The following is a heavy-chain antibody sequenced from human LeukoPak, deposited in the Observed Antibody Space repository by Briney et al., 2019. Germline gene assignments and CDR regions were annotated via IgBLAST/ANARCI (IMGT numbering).Heavy chain of an antibody. J-gene: IGHJ4*02. CDR1: GFPLSTYA. D-gene: IGHD4-23*01. V-gene: IGHV3-23*01. CDR2: ISGNVVTT. Sequence: GGSLTLPCAASGFPLSTYAMGWVRQAPGEGLRGVSSISGNVVTTYYADSVKARFTTARDNSKNTLYLQMNSLRPEDTALYYCAKALYGGNTVWGQGTLVTVSS. CDR3: AKALYGGNTV.